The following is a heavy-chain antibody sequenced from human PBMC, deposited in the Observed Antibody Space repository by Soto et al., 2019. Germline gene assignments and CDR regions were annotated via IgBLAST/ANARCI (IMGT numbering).Heavy chain of an antibody. CDR3: ARLGPYGSESYSFRYNWFDP. V-gene: IGHV3-53*01. CDR1: GFSVISSH. Sequence: GGGLIQPGGSLRLSCAVSGFSVISSHITWVRQAPGKGLEWVSVIYSGGSTYSAVSVKGRFTISRDNSKNTVYLQMNSLRAEDTAVYYCARLGPYGSESYSFRYNWFDPWGQGTLVTVSS. D-gene: IGHD3-10*01. J-gene: IGHJ5*02. CDR2: IYSGGST.